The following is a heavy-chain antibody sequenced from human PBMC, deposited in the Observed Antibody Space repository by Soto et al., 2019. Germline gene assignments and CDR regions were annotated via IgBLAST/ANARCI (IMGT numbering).Heavy chain of an antibody. CDR1: GFTFSSYA. J-gene: IGHJ2*01. CDR3: GRGCNDRPKNYWYFDL. CDR2: ISGSGGST. Sequence: EVQLLESGGGLVQPGGSLRLSCAASGFTFSSYAMSWVRQAPGKGLEWVSAISGSGGSTYYADSVKGRFTISRANSKTPLYLHITILCVEHTVVQYCGRGCNDRPKNYWYFDLWGRGNLVAFAS. V-gene: IGHV3-23*01. D-gene: IGHD1-1*01.